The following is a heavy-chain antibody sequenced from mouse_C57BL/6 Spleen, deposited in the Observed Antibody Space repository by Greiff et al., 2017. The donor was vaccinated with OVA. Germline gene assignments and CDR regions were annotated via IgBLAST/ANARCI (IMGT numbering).Heavy chain of an antibody. D-gene: IGHD2-9*01. V-gene: IGHV5-17*01. CDR3: ARPYYGYAFDY. J-gene: IGHJ2*01. CDR1: GFTFSDYG. Sequence: EVKLVESGGGLVTPGGSLKLSCAASGFTFSDYGMHWVRQAPEKGLEWVAYISSGSSTIYYADTVKGRFTISRDNAKNTLFLQMTSLRSEDTAMYYCARPYYGYAFDYWGQGTTLTVSS. CDR2: ISSGSSTI.